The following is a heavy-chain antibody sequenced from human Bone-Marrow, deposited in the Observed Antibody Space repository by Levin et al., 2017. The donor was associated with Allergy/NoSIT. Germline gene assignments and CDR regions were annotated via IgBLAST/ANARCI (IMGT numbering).Heavy chain of an antibody. D-gene: IGHD1-26*01. V-gene: IGHV3-9*01. CDR3: VKDNSPGGADS. CDR2: IYCISGTT. J-gene: IGHJ4*02. CDR1: GFICDDYA. Sequence: PGGSLRLSCAVSGFICDDYAMHWVRQAPGKGLEWVSGIYCISGTTGYADSVKGRFTISRDNAKNSLYLQMNGLRVEDTALYYCVKDNSPGGADSWGQGTLVTVSS.